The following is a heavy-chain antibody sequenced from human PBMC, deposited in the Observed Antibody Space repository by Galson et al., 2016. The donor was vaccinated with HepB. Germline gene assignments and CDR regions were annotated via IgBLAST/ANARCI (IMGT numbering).Heavy chain of an antibody. D-gene: IGHD2-2*01. V-gene: IGHV4-31*03. J-gene: IGHJ5*02. CDR3: ARGVVSIVRGNWFDP. CDR1: GGSISSGGYS. Sequence: TLSLTCTVSGGSISSGGYSWSWIRQHPGKGLDWIGYIHHSGGTYYNPSLKTRTTTSADTSKNQFSLKLSSVTAADTAVYYCARGVVSIVRGNWFDPWGQGLLVTVSS. CDR2: IHHSGGT.